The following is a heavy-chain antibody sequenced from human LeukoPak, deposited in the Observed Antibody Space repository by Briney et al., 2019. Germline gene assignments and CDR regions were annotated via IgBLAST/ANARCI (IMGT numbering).Heavy chain of an antibody. Sequence: GGSLRLSCAASGFTFNKYPMNWVRQAPGKGLEWISNIRDDTDGTTYADSVKGRFTISRDNAKNSVYLQINSLRADDTAIYYCVRDLNRAFDSWGQGTLVTVSS. CDR1: GFTFNKYP. D-gene: IGHD3-10*01. CDR3: VRDLNRAFDS. CDR2: IRDDTDGT. J-gene: IGHJ4*02. V-gene: IGHV3-48*01.